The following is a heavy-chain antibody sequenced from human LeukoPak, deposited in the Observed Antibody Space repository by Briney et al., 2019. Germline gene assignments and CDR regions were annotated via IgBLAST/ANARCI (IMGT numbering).Heavy chain of an antibody. J-gene: IGHJ4*02. Sequence: MPSETLSLTCTVAGGSISNYYWSWIRQPPGKGLEWVGYIYHSGNTNYNPSLKSRVTISVDTSKNQFSLRLSSVTAADTAVYYCVRAGRANWEVQVDYWGQGTLVTVSS. V-gene: IGHV4-59*01. CDR1: GGSISNYY. D-gene: IGHD1-26*01. CDR3: VRAGRANWEVQVDY. CDR2: IYHSGNT.